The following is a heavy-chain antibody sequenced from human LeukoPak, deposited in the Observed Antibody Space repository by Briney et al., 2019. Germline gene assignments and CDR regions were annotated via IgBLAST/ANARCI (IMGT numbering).Heavy chain of an antibody. CDR3: ARALYDSSGYYFDY. D-gene: IGHD3-22*01. J-gene: IGHJ4*02. V-gene: IGHV3-53*01. CDR2: IYSGGST. Sequence: GGSLRLSCAASGFTVSSNYMSWVRQAPGKGLEWVSVIYSGGSTYYADSVKGRFTISSDNAKNSLYLQMNSLRAEDTAVYYCARALYDSSGYYFDYWGQGTLVTVSS. CDR1: GFTVSSNY.